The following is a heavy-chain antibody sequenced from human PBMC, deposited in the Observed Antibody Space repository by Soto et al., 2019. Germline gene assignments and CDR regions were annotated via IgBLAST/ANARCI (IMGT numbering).Heavy chain of an antibody. Sequence: VQLVESGGGVVQPGRSLRLSCAASGFTFSSYGMHWVRQAPGKGLEWVAVIWYDGSNKYYADSVKGRFTISRDNSKNTLYLQMNSLRAEDTAVYYCARDNHPYLVYYFDYWGQGTLVTVSS. CDR1: GFTFSSYG. J-gene: IGHJ4*02. CDR2: IWYDGSNK. V-gene: IGHV3-33*01. CDR3: ARDNHPYLVYYFDY.